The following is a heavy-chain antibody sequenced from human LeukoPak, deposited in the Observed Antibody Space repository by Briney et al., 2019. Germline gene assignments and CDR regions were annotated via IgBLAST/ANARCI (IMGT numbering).Heavy chain of an antibody. CDR3: AKDLRYSSGWYFGAFDI. J-gene: IGHJ3*02. CDR1: GFTFSSYW. CDR2: IKQDESEK. Sequence: GGSLRLSCVASGFTFSSYWMSWVRQAPGKGLEWVANIKQDESEKYYVDSVKGRFTISRDNAKNSLYLQMNSLRAEDTADYYCAKDLRYSSGWYFGAFDIWGQGTMVTVSS. V-gene: IGHV3-7*01. D-gene: IGHD6-19*01.